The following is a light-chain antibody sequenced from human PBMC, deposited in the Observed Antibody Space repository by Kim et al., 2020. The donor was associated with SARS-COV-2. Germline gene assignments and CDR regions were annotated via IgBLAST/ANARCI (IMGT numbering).Light chain of an antibody. CDR2: EGS. V-gene: IGLV2-23*01. CDR3: CSYAGSSTSYVV. J-gene: IGLJ2*01. CDR1: SSDVGSYNL. Sequence: QSALTQPASVSGSPGQSITISCTGTSSDVGSYNLVSWYQQHPGKAPKLMIYEGSKRPSGVSNRFSGSKSGNTASLTISGLQADDEADYYCCSYAGSSTSYVVFGGGTKLTVL.